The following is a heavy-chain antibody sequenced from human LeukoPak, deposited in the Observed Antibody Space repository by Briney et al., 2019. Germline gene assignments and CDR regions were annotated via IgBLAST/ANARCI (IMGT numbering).Heavy chain of an antibody. J-gene: IGHJ4*02. Sequence: GGSLRLSCAASGFTFSSYGMHWVRQAPGKGLEWVAFIRYDGSNKYYADSVKGRFTISRDNSKNTLYLQMNSLRAEDTAVYYCAKLIQLWYPLDYWGQGTLVTVSS. CDR1: GFTFSSYG. V-gene: IGHV3-30*02. CDR3: AKLIQLWYPLDY. CDR2: IRYDGSNK. D-gene: IGHD5-18*01.